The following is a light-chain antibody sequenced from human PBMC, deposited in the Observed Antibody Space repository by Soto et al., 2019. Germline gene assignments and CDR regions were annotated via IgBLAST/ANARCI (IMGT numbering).Light chain of an antibody. J-gene: IGKJ1*01. V-gene: IGKV3-15*01. CDR2: GAS. CDR3: QQYNNWPPT. CDR1: QSVSSN. Sequence: EIVLTQSPVTLSVSPGERGTLSCRASQSVSSNLAWYQQKPGQAPRLLIYGASTRATGIPARFSGSGSGTEFTLTISSLQSEDFAVYHCQQYNNWPPTFGQGTKV.